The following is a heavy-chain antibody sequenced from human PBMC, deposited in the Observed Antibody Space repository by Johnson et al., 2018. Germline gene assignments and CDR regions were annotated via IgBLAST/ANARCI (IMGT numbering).Heavy chain of an antibody. D-gene: IGHD4-17*01. CDR3: ARHDHGDYTNAFYI. Sequence: VQLVQSGVEVKKAGESLKISCKASGYSFTTYWIGWVRQMPGKGLEWMGIIYPRDSDIRYSPSFQGQVTISADNSISTAYLHWRSLKASDTAIYYCARHDHGDYTNAFYIWGHGTMVTVSS. CDR2: IYPRDSDI. V-gene: IGHV5-51*01. J-gene: IGHJ3*02. CDR1: GYSFTTYW.